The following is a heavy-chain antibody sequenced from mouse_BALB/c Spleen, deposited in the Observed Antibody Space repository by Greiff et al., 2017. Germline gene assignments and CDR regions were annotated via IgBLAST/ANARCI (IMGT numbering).Heavy chain of an antibody. Sequence: EVMLVESGPGLVKPSQSLSLTCTVTGYSITSDYAWNWIRQFPGNKLEWMGYISYSGSTSYNPSLKSRIPSTRDTSKNPFFLQLNSVTTEDTATYECARSDGYGGWYFDVWGAGTTVTVSS. CDR2: ISYSGST. J-gene: IGHJ1*01. D-gene: IGHD2-2*01. V-gene: IGHV3-2*02. CDR1: GYSITSDYA. CDR3: ARSDGYGGWYFDV.